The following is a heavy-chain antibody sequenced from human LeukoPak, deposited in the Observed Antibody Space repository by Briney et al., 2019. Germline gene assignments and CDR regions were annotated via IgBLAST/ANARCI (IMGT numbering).Heavy chain of an antibody. V-gene: IGHV4-34*01. D-gene: IGHD4-11*01. Sequence: PSETLSLTCAVYGGSFSGYYWSWIRQPPGKGLEWIGEINHSGSTNYNPSLKSRVTISVDRSKNQFSLKLSSVTAADTAVYYCARRPVTTFGMDVWGQGTTVTVSS. CDR1: GGSFSGYY. CDR3: ARRPVTTFGMDV. CDR2: INHSGST. J-gene: IGHJ6*02.